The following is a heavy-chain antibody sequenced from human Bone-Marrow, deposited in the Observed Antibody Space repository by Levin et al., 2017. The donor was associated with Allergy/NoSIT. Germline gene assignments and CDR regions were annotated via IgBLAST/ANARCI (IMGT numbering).Heavy chain of an antibody. D-gene: IGHD3-16*01. Sequence: SETLSLTCAVSGGSMNSSNWWSWVRQAPGKGLAWIGEIYQSGNTDYNPSLKSRVTISVDTSKNQFSLKLSSVTAADTAVYYCARAGMITFGGSQFDYWGQGTRVTVSS. J-gene: IGHJ4*02. CDR2: IYQSGNT. CDR3: ARAGMITFGGSQFDY. CDR1: GGSMNSSNW. V-gene: IGHV4-4*02.